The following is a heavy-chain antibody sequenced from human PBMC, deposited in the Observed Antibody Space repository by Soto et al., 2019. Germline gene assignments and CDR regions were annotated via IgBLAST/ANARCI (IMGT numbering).Heavy chain of an antibody. CDR2: IKQDGSEK. Sequence: EVQLVESGGGLVQPGGSLRLSCAASGFTFSSHWMSWVRQAPGKGLEWVANIKQDGSEKYYVDSVKGRFTISRDNAKNSLYLQMNSLRAEDTAVYYCARDRIAARPVDYYYYGMDVWGQGTTVTVSS. D-gene: IGHD6-6*01. CDR1: GFTFSSHW. V-gene: IGHV3-7*03. J-gene: IGHJ6*02. CDR3: ARDRIAARPVDYYYYGMDV.